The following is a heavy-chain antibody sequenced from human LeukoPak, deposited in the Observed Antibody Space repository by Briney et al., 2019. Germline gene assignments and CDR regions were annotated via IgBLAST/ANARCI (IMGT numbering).Heavy chain of an antibody. Sequence: PSETLSLTCGVSGGSVTSTNWWTWVRQPPGKGLEWIGEVHLDGRTNYDPSLKSRLTMSVDLSENHISLKLTSVTAADTAVYYCAREGGFYRPLDYSGQGTLVTVSS. V-gene: IGHV4-4*02. CDR2: VHLDGRT. CDR1: GGSVTSTNW. CDR3: AREGGFYRPLDY. D-gene: IGHD3-3*01. J-gene: IGHJ4*02.